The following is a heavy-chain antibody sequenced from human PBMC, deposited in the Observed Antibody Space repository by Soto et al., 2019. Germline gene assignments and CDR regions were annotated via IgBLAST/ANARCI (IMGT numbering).Heavy chain of an antibody. V-gene: IGHV3-7*05. D-gene: IGHD3-3*01. Sequence: EVQLVESGGGLVQPGGSLRLSCAASGFTFSRFWMSWVRQAPGKGLEWVANIKYDGSDKYYGDSVKGRFTISRDNANNSLSLQMNSLRAEDTAVYYCAREPAAYDSWSGYFYYWGHGTLVIAST. CDR2: IKYDGSDK. CDR1: GFTFSRFW. CDR3: AREPAAYDSWSGYFYY. J-gene: IGHJ4*01.